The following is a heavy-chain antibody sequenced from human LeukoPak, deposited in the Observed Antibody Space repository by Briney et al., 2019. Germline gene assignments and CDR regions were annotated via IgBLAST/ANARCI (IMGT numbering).Heavy chain of an antibody. V-gene: IGHV3-30*02. CDR3: AKVLRGYYYDSSGAFDY. D-gene: IGHD3-22*01. J-gene: IGHJ4*02. CDR2: IRYDGSNK. CDR1: GFSFSSYG. Sequence: GGSLRLSCAASGFSFSSYGMHWVRQAPGKGLEWVAFIRYDGSNKYYADSVKGRFTISRDNSKNTLYLQMNSLRAGDTAVYYCAKVLRGYYYDSSGAFDYWGQGTLVTVSS.